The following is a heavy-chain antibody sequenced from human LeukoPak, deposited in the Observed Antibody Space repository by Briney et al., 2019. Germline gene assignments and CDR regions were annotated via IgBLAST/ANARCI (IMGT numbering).Heavy chain of an antibody. CDR2: INHSGST. CDR1: GGSFSGYY. J-gene: IGHJ4*02. Sequence: SETLSLTCAVYGGSFSGYYWSWIRQPPGKGLEWIGEINHSGSTNYNPSHKSRVTISVDTSKNQFSLKLSSVTAADTAVYYCARGYRYLGYWGQGTLVTVSS. CDR3: ARGYRYLGY. D-gene: IGHD2-2*02. V-gene: IGHV4-34*01.